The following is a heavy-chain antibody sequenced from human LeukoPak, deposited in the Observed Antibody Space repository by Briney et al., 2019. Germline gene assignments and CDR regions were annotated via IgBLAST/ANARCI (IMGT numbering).Heavy chain of an antibody. V-gene: IGHV4-34*01. CDR1: GGSFSGFY. CDR3: ARRGRITVFGVEPTNWFDP. J-gene: IGHJ5*02. CDR2: IYHSGST. D-gene: IGHD3-3*01. Sequence: SETLSLTCAVYGGSFSGFYWTWIRQPPGKGLEWIGEIYHSGSTNYNPSLKSRVTISVDTSKKQFSLKLSSVTAADTAVYYCARRGRITVFGVEPTNWFDPWGQGTLVTVSS.